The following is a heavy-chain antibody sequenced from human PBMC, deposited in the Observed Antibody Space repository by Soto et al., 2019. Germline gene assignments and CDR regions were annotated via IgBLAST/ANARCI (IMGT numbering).Heavy chain of an antibody. CDR1: GFTFSSYG. CDR2: ISNDGSNK. V-gene: IGHV3-30*18. D-gene: IGHD3-10*01. J-gene: IGHJ4*02. Sequence: QVQLVESGGGVVQPGRSLRLSCAASGFTFSSYGMHWVRQAPGKGLEWVAVISNDGSNKYYEDTVKGRFTISRDNSKNTLHLQMNSLRAEDTAVYYWAKDMVRWPDLSDRPGVLDYWGQGTLVSVS. CDR3: AKDMVRWPDLSDRPGVLDY.